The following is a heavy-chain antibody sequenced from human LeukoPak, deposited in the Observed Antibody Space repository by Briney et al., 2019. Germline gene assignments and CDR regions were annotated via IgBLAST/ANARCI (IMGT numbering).Heavy chain of an antibody. J-gene: IGHJ6*02. CDR1: GYTFTGYY. D-gene: IGHD6-6*01. CDR2: INPNSGDT. V-gene: IGHV1-2*02. CDR3: ARDSIYSSSGYYYGMDV. Sequence: GASAKVSCKASGYTFTGYYMHWVRQAPGQGLEWMGWINPNSGDTNYAQKFQGRVTMTRDTSISTAYIELSRLRSDDTAVYYCARDSIYSSSGYYYGMDVWGQGTTVTVSS.